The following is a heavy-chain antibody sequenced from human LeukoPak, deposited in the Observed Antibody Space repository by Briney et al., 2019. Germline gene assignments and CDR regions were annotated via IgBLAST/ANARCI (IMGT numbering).Heavy chain of an antibody. D-gene: IGHD3-22*01. CDR2: ISYDGSNK. V-gene: IGHV3-30-3*01. CDR3: ARSAMIVVVTPLDY. J-gene: IGHJ4*02. Sequence: GTSMRLCCAASGFTFSSYAMHWVRQAPGKGLELEAVISYDGSNKYYADSVKGRFTISRDNSKNTLYLQMNRLRAEDPPVYYCARSAMIVVVTPLDYWGQGTLVTVSS. CDR1: GFTFSSYA.